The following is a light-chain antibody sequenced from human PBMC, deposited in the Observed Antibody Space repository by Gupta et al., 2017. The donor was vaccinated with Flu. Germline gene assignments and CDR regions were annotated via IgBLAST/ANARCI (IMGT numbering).Light chain of an antibody. CDR3: YSTDSSGTHRV. Sequence: GQTARITCSGDALPKKYAYWYQQKSGQAPVLVIYEDSKRPSGIPERFAGSSSGTVDTLTISGAQVEDEAVDYCYSTDSSGTHRVFGGGTKMTVL. CDR1: ALPKKY. J-gene: IGLJ2*01. CDR2: EDS. V-gene: IGLV3-10*01.